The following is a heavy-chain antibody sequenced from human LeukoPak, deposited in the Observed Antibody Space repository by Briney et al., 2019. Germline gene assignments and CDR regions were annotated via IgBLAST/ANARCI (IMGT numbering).Heavy chain of an antibody. Sequence: SETLSLTCTVSGGSISSYYWSWIRQPPGKGLEWIGRIYTSGTTDYNPSLKSRFTISLDTSKNQFSLKLSSVTAADTAVYYCARAGGTYYIDAFDIWGQGTMVTVSS. CDR3: ARAGGTYYIDAFDI. J-gene: IGHJ3*02. V-gene: IGHV4-4*08. CDR2: IYTSGTT. CDR1: GGSISSYY. D-gene: IGHD1-26*01.